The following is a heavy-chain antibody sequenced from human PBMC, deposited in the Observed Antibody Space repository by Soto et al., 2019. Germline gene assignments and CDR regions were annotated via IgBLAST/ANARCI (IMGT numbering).Heavy chain of an antibody. CDR2: INHSGST. V-gene: IGHV4-34*01. CDR3: ARQAAKGDSSWPKVFDY. Sequence: SETLSLTFAVYGGSLSGHYWSWICQPPWNGLEWIGEINHSGSTTYNPSIKRRVTIYADTSKNQFSLKLSSVTAADTAVYYCARQAAKGDSSWPKVFDYWGQGTLVTVSS. D-gene: IGHD6-13*01. J-gene: IGHJ4*02. CDR1: GGSLSGHY.